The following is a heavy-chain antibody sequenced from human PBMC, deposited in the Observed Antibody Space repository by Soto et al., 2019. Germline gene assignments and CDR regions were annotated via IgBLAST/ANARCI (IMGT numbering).Heavy chain of an antibody. Sequence: EVQLLESGGGLVQPGGSLRLSCAASGFTFSSYAMTWVRQAPGRGLEWVSAISGSGGSTYYADSVKGRFTISRDNSKNTLHLQMNSLRAEDTAVYYCAKDHRYDILTGYDIVDYWGQGTLVTVSS. D-gene: IGHD3-9*01. V-gene: IGHV3-23*01. CDR3: AKDHRYDILTGYDIVDY. J-gene: IGHJ4*02. CDR2: ISGSGGST. CDR1: GFTFSSYA.